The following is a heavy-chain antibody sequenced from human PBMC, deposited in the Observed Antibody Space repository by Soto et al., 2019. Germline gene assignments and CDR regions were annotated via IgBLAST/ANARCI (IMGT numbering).Heavy chain of an antibody. D-gene: IGHD3-3*01. CDR2: ISGSGGST. CDR3: AKFGSAVTIFGVVTNWFDP. J-gene: IGHJ5*02. V-gene: IGHV3-23*01. Sequence: GGSLRLSCAASGFTFSSYAMSWVRQAPGKGLEWVSAISGSGGSTYYADSVKGRFTISRDNSKNTLYLQMNSLRAEDTAVYYCAKFGSAVTIFGVVTNWFDPWGQGTLVTVSS. CDR1: GFTFSSYA.